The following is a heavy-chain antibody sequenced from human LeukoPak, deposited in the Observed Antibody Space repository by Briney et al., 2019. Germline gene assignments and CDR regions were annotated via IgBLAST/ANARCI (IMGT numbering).Heavy chain of an antibody. CDR2: ISSSSSYI. Sequence: PGGSLRLSCAASGFTFSSYAMSWVRQAPGKGLEWVSSISSSSSYIYYADSVKGRFTISRDNAKNSLYLQMNSLRAEDTAVYYCARDLRTVRYCSSASCYNGGVFGYWGQGTLVTVSS. V-gene: IGHV3-21*01. J-gene: IGHJ4*02. CDR3: ARDLRTVRYCSSASCYNGGVFGY. D-gene: IGHD2-2*02. CDR1: GFTFSSYA.